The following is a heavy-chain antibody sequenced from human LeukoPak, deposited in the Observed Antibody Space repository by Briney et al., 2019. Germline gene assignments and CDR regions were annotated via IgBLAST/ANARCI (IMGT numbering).Heavy chain of an antibody. CDR3: ARVGAGLEYDY. CDR2: INPNSGDT. V-gene: IGHV1-2*06. J-gene: IGHJ4*02. D-gene: IGHD1-1*01. CDR1: GYTFTGYY. Sequence: ASVKVSCKASGYTFTGYYLHWVRQAPGQGLEWMGRINPNSGDTNYAQKFQGRVTMTRDTSISTAYMELSRLRSDDTAVYYCARVGAGLEYDYWGQGTLVTVSS.